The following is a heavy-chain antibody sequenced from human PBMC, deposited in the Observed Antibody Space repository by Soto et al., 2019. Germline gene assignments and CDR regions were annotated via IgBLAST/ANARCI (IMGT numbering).Heavy chain of an antibody. J-gene: IGHJ4*02. D-gene: IGHD5-18*01. Sequence: GGSLRLSCSASGFTFSSYAMHWVRQAPGKELEYVSAISSNGGSTYYADSVKGRFTISRDNSKNTLYLQMISLRAEDTAVYYCVKVNSAMATRGHFDYWGQGTLVTVSS. V-gene: IGHV3-64D*08. CDR1: GFTFSSYA. CDR3: VKVNSAMATRGHFDY. CDR2: ISSNGGST.